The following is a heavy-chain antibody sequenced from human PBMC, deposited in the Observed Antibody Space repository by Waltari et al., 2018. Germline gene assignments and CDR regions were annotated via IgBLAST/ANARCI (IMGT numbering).Heavy chain of an antibody. CDR1: GFTFSSYW. V-gene: IGHV3-74*01. D-gene: IGHD6-13*01. CDR2: FNRDGSST. Sequence: EVQLVESGGGLVQPGGSLRLSCAASGFTFSSYWMHWVRQAQGKGLVWVSRFNRDGSSTSYADSVKGRFTISRDNSKNTLYLQMNSLSAEDTAVYYCAREYSSSWYAFYGMDVWGQGTTVTVSS. CDR3: AREYSSSWYAFYGMDV. J-gene: IGHJ6*02.